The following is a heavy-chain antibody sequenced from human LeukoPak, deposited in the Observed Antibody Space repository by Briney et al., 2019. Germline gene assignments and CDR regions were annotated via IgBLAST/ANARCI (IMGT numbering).Heavy chain of an antibody. J-gene: IGHJ4*02. Sequence: SETLSLTCSVSGDSITGHYWRWIRKPPGGGLEWIGYVRYSGRTNYNPSLKSRVTISADTSKTQFSVNLSSVTAADTAVYYWAIPGGRGGYYIDYWGQGTLVTVSS. V-gene: IGHV4-59*08. CDR2: VRYSGRT. CDR1: GDSITGHY. D-gene: IGHD1-14*01. CDR3: AIPGGRGGYYIDY.